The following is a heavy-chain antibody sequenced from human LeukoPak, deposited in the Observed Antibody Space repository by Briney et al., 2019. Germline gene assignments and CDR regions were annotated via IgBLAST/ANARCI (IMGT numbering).Heavy chain of an antibody. J-gene: IGHJ6*03. D-gene: IGHD2-2*01. CDR1: GFSFSSYA. Sequence: GGSLRLSCAASGFSFSSYAMHWVRQAPGKGLECVSVISSNGGSTYYANSVKGRFTISRDNSKNTLYLQMGSRRAEDMAVYYCARLTIVDCSSTSCPGDMDVWGRGTTVTVSS. CDR2: ISSNGGST. CDR3: ARLTIVDCSSTSCPGDMDV. V-gene: IGHV3-64*01.